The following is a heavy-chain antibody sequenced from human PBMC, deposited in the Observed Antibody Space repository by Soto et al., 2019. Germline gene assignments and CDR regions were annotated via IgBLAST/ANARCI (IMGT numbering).Heavy chain of an antibody. V-gene: IGHV4-30-4*01. CDR1: GRSISSADFY. CDR2: IYYSGST. D-gene: IGHD3-16*01. J-gene: IGHJ5*02. CDR3: ARVSGLDVGCFDT. Sequence: SETLSLTCTFSGRSISSADFYWCWIRQPPGKGLEWIGYIYYSGSTYYNPSLKSRVTISVDTSKNQFSLKLSSVTAADTAVYYCARVSGLDVGCFDTWGQGTLVTVS.